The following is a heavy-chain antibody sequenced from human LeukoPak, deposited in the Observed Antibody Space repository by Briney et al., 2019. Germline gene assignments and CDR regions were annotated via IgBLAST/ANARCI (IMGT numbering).Heavy chain of an antibody. CDR3: ARDIAYCGGDCPAFDI. V-gene: IGHV1-2*02. J-gene: IGHJ3*02. CDR2: INPNSGGT. CDR1: GYTFTDYY. Sequence: ASVKVSCKASGYTFTDYYMQWVRPAPGQGLEWMGWINPNSGGTNYAQKFQGRVTMTRDTSISTAYMELSRLRSDDTAVYYCARDIAYCGGDCPAFDIWGQGTMVTVSS. D-gene: IGHD2-21*02.